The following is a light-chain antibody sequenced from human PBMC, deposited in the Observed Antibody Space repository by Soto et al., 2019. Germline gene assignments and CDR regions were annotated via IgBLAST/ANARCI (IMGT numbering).Light chain of an antibody. CDR1: SSDVGGYNY. Sequence: QSALTQPPSASGSPGQSVTISCTGTSSDVGGYNYVSWYQQHPGKASKLMIYEVSKRPSGVPDRFSGSKSGNTASLTASGLQAEDEADYYCSSYAGSNNLVFGGGTKLTVL. CDR2: EVS. J-gene: IGLJ2*01. CDR3: SSYAGSNNLV. V-gene: IGLV2-8*01.